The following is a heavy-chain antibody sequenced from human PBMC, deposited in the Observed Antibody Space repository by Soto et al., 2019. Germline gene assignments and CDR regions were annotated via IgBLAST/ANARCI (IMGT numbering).Heavy chain of an antibody. D-gene: IGHD3-10*01. V-gene: IGHV3-9*01. Sequence: EVQLVESGGGLVQPGRSLRLSCAASGFTFDDYAMHWVRQAPGKGLEWVSGIHWNSGTTGYADSVRGRFTISRDNAKNCLYLKKNSLRVEDTALYHCVKTTGRTGWEQFDSWGQGTLDTVST. J-gene: IGHJ4*02. CDR3: VKTTGRTGWEQFDS. CDR2: IHWNSGTT. CDR1: GFTFDDYA.